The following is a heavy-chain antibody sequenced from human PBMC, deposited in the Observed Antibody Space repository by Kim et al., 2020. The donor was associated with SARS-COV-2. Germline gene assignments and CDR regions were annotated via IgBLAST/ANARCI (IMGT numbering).Heavy chain of an antibody. J-gene: IGHJ3*02. CDR2: ISSSSSYI. CDR3: ARVSFGAVATI. V-gene: IGHV3-21*01. Sequence: GGSLRLSCAASGFTFSSYSMNWVRQAPGKGLEWVSSISSSSSYIYYADSVKGRFTISRDNAKNSLYLQMNSLRAEDTAVYYCARVSFGAVATIWGQGTMVTVSS. D-gene: IGHD5-12*01. CDR1: GFTFSSYS.